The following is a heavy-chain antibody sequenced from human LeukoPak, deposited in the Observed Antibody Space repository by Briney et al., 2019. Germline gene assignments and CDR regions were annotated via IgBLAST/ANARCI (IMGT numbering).Heavy chain of an antibody. D-gene: IGHD3-22*01. CDR3: ARDLGQYYDTSDNWFDP. J-gene: IGHJ5*02. CDR2: ISSRSSNK. Sequence: PGGSLRLSCTGSGFTFSAYYMSWIRQAPGKGLMWISYISSRSSNKYYADSVKGRFTISRDNAKNTLNLQMNSLRAEDTAVYYCARDLGQYYDTSDNWFDPWGQGTLVTVSS. CDR1: GFTFSAYY. V-gene: IGHV3-11*04.